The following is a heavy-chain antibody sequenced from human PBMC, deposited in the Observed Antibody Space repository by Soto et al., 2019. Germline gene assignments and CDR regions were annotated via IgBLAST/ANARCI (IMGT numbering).Heavy chain of an antibody. V-gene: IGHV3-30-3*01. Sequence: GGSLRLSCAASGFTFRSYNMHWVRQAPGKGLEWVAVISYDENNRYYTESVKGRFTISRDNSKNTLYLQVNSLRAEDTAVYYCARDGRGGIFGRYGSLGVDYWGQGTPVTVSS. CDR3: ARDGRGGIFGRYGSLGVDY. D-gene: IGHD3-10*01. J-gene: IGHJ4*02. CDR1: GFTFRSYN. CDR2: ISYDENNR.